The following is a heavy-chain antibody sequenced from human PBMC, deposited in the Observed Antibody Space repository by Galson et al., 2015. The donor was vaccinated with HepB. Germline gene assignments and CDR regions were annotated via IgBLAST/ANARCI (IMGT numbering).Heavy chain of an antibody. CDR3: TRDRAGLPGY. CDR1: GFTVTSDY. V-gene: IGHV3-66*01. CDR2: TYTGGST. Sequence: SLRLSCAVSGFTVTSDYMSWVRQAPGKGLECVSVTYTGGSTYYADSVKGRFTISRDNSKNTLFLQMNSLRAEDTAVYYCTRDRAGLPGYWGQGTLVTVSS. J-gene: IGHJ4*02.